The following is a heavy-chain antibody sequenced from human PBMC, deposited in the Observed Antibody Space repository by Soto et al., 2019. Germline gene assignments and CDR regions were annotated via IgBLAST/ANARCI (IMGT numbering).Heavy chain of an antibody. CDR1: GVSISSYSYH. V-gene: IGHV4-39*01. CDR3: ARRYASSGYAYDI. CDR2: LHYTGST. J-gene: IGHJ3*02. Sequence: SETLSLTCTVSGVSISSYSYHWGWIRQPPGKGLEWIGSLHYTGSTYYDPSLKSRVTISGDTSKNQFSLKLNSVTAADTAMYYCARRYASSGYAYDIWGQGTMVTVSS. D-gene: IGHD3-22*01.